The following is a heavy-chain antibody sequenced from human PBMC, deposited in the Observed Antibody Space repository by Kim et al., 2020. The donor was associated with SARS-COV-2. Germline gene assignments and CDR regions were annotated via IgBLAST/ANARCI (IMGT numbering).Heavy chain of an antibody. Sequence: SPSLKSRLTITKDTSKNQVVLTMTNMDPVDTATYYCAHRPSGYGKGYFDLWGRGTLVTVSS. D-gene: IGHD5-12*01. CDR3: AHRPSGYGKGYFDL. V-gene: IGHV2-5*01. J-gene: IGHJ2*01.